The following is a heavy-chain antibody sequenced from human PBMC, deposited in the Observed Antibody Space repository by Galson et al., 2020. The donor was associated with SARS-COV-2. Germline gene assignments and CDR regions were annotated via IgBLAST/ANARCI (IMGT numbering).Heavy chain of an antibody. D-gene: IGHD4-17*01. CDR1: GTSTSSGSYS. J-gene: IGHJ3*02. V-gene: IGHV4-30-2*01. CDR3: ARLHYGEYAPEAFDI. CDR2: ISHSGGT. Sequence: SQTLSLTCAVSGTSTSSGSYSWNWIRQPPGKGLDWIGHISHSGGTYYNPSLKSRVTISGDRSKNQFSLRLSSVTAADTAVYYCARLHYGEYAPEAFDIWGQGTRVTVAS.